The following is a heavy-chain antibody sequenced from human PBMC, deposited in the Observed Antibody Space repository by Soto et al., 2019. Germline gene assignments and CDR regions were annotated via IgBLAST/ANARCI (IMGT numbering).Heavy chain of an antibody. J-gene: IGHJ4*02. CDR2: IKEDGSEK. D-gene: IGHD3-16*01. CDR3: ARGAGIGDY. V-gene: IGHV3-7*04. CDR1: GFTFSISW. Sequence: VQLVESGGDLVQPGGSLRPSCAESGFTFSISWMSWVRQAPGKGLEWLANIKEDGSEKYYVDTVKGRFTISRDNAKNSLYLQVNGMRAEDTAVYYCARGAGIGDYWGQGTLVTVSS.